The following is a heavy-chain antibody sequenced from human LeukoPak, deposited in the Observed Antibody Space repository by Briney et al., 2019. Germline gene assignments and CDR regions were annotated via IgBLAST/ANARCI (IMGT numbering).Heavy chain of an antibody. D-gene: IGHD3-22*01. V-gene: IGHV4-30-4*07. J-gene: IGHJ5*02. CDR2: IYYTGST. CDR3: ARGGDSSGYEGRFDP. Sequence: SETLSLTCAISGGSISRSGYSWSWIRQPPGKGLDWIAYIYYTGSTYYNPSLKSRVTISLDTSKNQFSLKLTSVTAADTAVYYCARGGDSSGYEGRFDPWGQGTLVTVSS. CDR1: GGSISRSGYS.